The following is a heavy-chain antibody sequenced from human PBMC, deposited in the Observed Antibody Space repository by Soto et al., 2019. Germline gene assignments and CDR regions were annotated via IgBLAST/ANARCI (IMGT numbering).Heavy chain of an antibody. V-gene: IGHV3-33*03. CDR3: AKDISDHCISTSFFFMNYYYYYGMDV. CDR1: GFTFSSYG. CDR2: IWYDGSNK. D-gene: IGHD2-2*01. Sequence: PGGSLRLSCAASGFTFSSYGMHWVRQAPGKGLEWVAVIWYDGSNKYYADSVKGRFTISRDNAKNSLYLQMNSLRAEDTALYYCAKDISDHCISTSFFFMNYYYYYGMDVWGQGTTVTVSS. J-gene: IGHJ6*02.